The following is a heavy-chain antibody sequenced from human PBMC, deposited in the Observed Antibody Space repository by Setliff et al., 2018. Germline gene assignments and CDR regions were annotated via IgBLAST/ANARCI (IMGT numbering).Heavy chain of an antibody. Sequence: PSETLSLTCAVYGGSISSGSYYWSWIRQPAGKGLEWIGHIYTSGSTNYNPSLKSRVTISVDTSKNQFSLKLSSVTAADTAVYYCASYRQDVNYWGQGTQVTVS. CDR1: GGSISSGSYY. D-gene: IGHD4-4*01. V-gene: IGHV4-61*09. J-gene: IGHJ4*02. CDR3: ASYRQDVNY. CDR2: IYTSGST.